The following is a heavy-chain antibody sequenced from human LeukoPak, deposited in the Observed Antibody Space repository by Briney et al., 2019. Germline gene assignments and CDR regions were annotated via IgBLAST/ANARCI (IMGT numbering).Heavy chain of an antibody. CDR1: GGSFSGYY. Sequence: SETLSLTCAVYGGSFSGYYWSWIRQPPGRGLEWIGEINHSGSTNYNPSLKSRVTISVDTSKNQFSLKLSSVTAADTAVYYCARDATIAAPLMSWGQGTLVIVSS. V-gene: IGHV4-34*01. J-gene: IGHJ4*02. D-gene: IGHD6-13*01. CDR3: ARDATIAAPLMS. CDR2: INHSGST.